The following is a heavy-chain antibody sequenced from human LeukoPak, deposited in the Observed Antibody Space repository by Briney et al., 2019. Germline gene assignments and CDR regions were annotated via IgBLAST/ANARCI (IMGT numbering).Heavy chain of an antibody. J-gene: IGHJ4*02. CDR3: ARTRPGTSLFGY. V-gene: IGHV3-30-3*01. Sequence: PGRSLRLSCAASGFTFSSYAMHWVRQAPGKGLEWVAVISYDGSNKYYADSVKGRFTISRGNSKNTLYLQMNSLRAEDTAVYYCARTRPGTSLFGYWGQGTLVTVSS. CDR2: ISYDGSNK. CDR1: GFTFSSYA. D-gene: IGHD4-23*01.